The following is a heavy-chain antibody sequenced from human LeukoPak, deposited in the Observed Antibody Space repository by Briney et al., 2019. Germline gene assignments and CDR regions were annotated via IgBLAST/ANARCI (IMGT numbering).Heavy chain of an antibody. CDR1: EFSVGSNY. Sequence: GGSLRLSCAASEFSVGSNYMTWVRQAPGKGLEWVSLIYNGGSTYYADSVKGRFTISRDNSKNTLYLQMNSLRAEDTAVYYCAKTDYDSSGYRGMDYWGQGTLVTVSS. CDR2: IYNGGST. CDR3: AKTDYDSSGYRGMDY. D-gene: IGHD3-22*01. J-gene: IGHJ4*02. V-gene: IGHV3-66*01.